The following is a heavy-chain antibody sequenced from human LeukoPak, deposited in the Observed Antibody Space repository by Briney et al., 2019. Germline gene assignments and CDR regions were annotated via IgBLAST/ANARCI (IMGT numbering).Heavy chain of an antibody. J-gene: IGHJ4*02. Sequence: SGTLSLTCSVSGDSIINYAWWSWVRQPPGKGLEWIGEIHLNGITNYNPSLKSRVTMSIDKSNNQFFLNLRSVTAADTAVYYCARAASLYSSKPASPIDYWGQGTLVTVSS. CDR1: GDSIINYAW. CDR3: ARAASLYSSKPASPIDY. CDR2: IHLNGIT. D-gene: IGHD6-13*01. V-gene: IGHV4-4*02.